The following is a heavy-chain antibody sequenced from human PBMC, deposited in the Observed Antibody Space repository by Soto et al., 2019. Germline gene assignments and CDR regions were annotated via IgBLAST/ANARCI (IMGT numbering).Heavy chain of an antibody. V-gene: IGHV3-15*01. CDR2: ISGGGTT. Sequence: SCEVSGFTFSSYAMSWVRQAPGRGLEWVSGISGGGTTDYAAPVKDRFTISKDDSKNTLYLQMNSLKTEDTGVYFCTTDLPTLIPQVDSWGQGTLVTVSS. J-gene: IGHJ4*02. CDR1: GFTFSSYA. CDR3: TTDLPTLIPQVDS. D-gene: IGHD4-4*01.